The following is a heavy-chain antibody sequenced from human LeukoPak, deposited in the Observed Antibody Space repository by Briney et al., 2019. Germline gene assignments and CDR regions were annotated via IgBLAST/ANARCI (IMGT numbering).Heavy chain of an antibody. CDR3: ARDQAGFDY. J-gene: IGHJ4*02. CDR1: GYTFTSNY. D-gene: IGHD6-13*01. V-gene: IGHV1-46*01. Sequence: ASVKVSCKASGYTFTSNYIHWVRQAPGQGLEWMGMIYPRDGSTSYAQKFQGRVTVTRDTSTCTVHMELSGLRSEDTAVYYCARDQAGFDYWGQGTLVTVSS. CDR2: IYPRDGST.